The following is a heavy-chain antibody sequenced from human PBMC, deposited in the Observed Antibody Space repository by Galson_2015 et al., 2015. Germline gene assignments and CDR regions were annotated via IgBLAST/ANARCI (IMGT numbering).Heavy chain of an antibody. D-gene: IGHD5-24*01. J-gene: IGHJ4*02. Sequence: SLRLSCAASGFTFSSYAMHWVRQAPGKGLEWVAVISYDGSNKYYADSVKGRFTISRDNSKNTLYLQMNSLRAEDTAVYYCARGATPLAVWGQGTLVTVSS. CDR1: GFTFSSYA. CDR3: ARGATPLAV. V-gene: IGHV3-30-3*01. CDR2: ISYDGSNK.